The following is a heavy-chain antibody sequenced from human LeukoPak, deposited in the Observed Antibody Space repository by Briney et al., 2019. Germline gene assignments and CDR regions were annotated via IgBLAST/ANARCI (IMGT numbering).Heavy chain of an antibody. V-gene: IGHV4-39*07. CDR3: ARDLLRARSRGRSYFDY. J-gene: IGHJ4*02. D-gene: IGHD3-10*01. CDR1: GVSISSSSYY. CDR2: IYYSGST. Sequence: PSETLSLTCTVSGVSISSSSYYWGWIRQPPGKGLEWIGSIYYSGSTYYNPSLKSRVTISVDTSKNQFSLKLSSVTAADTAVYYCARDLLRARSRGRSYFDYWGQGTLVTVSS.